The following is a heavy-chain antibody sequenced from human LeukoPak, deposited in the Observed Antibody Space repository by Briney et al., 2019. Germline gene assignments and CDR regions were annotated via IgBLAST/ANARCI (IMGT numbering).Heavy chain of an antibody. J-gene: IGHJ6*03. CDR2: ISYDGSNK. CDR3: ARNFGSYYYYYYMDV. D-gene: IGHD3-3*01. CDR1: GFTFSSYA. V-gene: IGHV3-30*04. Sequence: PGRSLRLSCAASGFTFSSYAMHWVRQAPGKGLEWVAVISYDGSNKYYADSVKGRFTISRDNSKNTLYLQMNSLRAEDTAVYYCARNFGSYYYYYYMDVWGKGTTVTVSS.